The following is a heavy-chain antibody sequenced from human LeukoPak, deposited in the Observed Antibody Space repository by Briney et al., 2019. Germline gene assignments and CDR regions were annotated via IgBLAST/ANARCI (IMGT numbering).Heavy chain of an antibody. CDR2: LYSSGYT. V-gene: IGHV3-66*01. J-gene: IGHJ4*02. D-gene: IGHD5-12*01. CDR3: AAKGNGYSGTYVFAH. Sequence: GGSLRLSCAASGFSVRSNYMSWVREAPGKGMEWVSVLYSSGYTKYADSVRGRFSISRDNSENTLSLQMNSLRAEDTAVYYCAAKGNGYSGTYVFAHWGRGTLVTVSP. CDR1: GFSVRSNY.